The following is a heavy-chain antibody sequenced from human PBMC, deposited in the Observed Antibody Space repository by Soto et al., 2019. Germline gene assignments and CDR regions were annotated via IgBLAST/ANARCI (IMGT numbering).Heavy chain of an antibody. CDR1: GVTLTRYS. CDR3: ARESEDLTSNFDY. V-gene: IGHV3-21*06. CDR2: ISSTTNYI. J-gene: IGHJ4*02. Sequence: SGGSLRLSCSASGVTLTRYSMNWVRQAPGKGLEWVSSISSTTNYIYYGDSMKGRFTISRDNAKNSLYLEMNSLRAEDTAVYYCARESEDLTSNFDYWGQGTLVTVSS.